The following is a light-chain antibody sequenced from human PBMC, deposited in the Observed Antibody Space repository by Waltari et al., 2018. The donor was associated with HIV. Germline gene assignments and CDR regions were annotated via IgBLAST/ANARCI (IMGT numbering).Light chain of an antibody. J-gene: IGLJ3*02. CDR3: CSYAGSHTPWV. CDR2: DVS. V-gene: IGLV2-11*01. Sequence: QSALTQPRSVPGSPGPSVTTSCTGTSSDVGCYNYVSLYQQHPGKAPKLIIYDVSKRPSGVPDRFSGSKSGNTASLTISGLQAEDEVHYYCCSYAGSHTPWVFGGGTKVTVL. CDR1: SSDVGCYNY.